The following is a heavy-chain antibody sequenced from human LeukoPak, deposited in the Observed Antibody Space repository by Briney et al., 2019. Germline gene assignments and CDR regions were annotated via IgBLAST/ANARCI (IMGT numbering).Heavy chain of an antibody. Sequence: GSLRLSCAASGFTFSSYWMSWVRQPPGKGLEWIGEINHSGSTNYNPSLKSRVTISVDTSKNQFSLKLSSVTAADTAVYYCARRTGYWGQGTLVTVSS. CDR2: INHSGST. J-gene: IGHJ4*02. V-gene: IGHV4-34*01. D-gene: IGHD1-14*01. CDR1: GFTFSSYW. CDR3: ARRTGY.